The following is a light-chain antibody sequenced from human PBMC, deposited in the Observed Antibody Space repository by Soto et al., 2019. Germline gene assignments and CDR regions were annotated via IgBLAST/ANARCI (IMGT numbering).Light chain of an antibody. CDR1: QTITSYF. Sequence: DIVLTQSPGTLSVSPGERATLSCMASQTITSYFLAWYQQKPGEAPRLLIYAASNMDTGLPDRFSGSGSGTEFTLTISRLEPEDFAMYYCQQYDSSLRTFGQGTKVEIK. CDR2: AAS. V-gene: IGKV3-20*01. J-gene: IGKJ1*01. CDR3: QQYDSSLRT.